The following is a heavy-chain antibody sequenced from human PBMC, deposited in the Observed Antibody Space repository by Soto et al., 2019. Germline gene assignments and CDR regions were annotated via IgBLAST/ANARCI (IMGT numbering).Heavy chain of an antibody. CDR2: INHSGST. D-gene: IGHD3-3*01. V-gene: IGHV4-34*01. CDR3: ASSNRVRFLEYYYFDY. CDR1: GGSFSGYY. J-gene: IGHJ4*02. Sequence: QVQLQQWGAGLLKPSETLSLTCAVYGGSFSGYYWSWIRQPPGKGLEWIGEINHSGSTNYNPSLKSRVTISVDTSKNQFSLKLSSVTAADTAVYYCASSNRVRFLEYYYFDYWGQGTLVTVSS.